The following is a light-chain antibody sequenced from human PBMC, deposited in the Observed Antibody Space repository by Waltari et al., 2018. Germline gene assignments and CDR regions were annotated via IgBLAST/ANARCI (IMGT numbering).Light chain of an antibody. CDR2: DVS. V-gene: IGKV3-11*01. CDR1: QSVANY. CDR3: QQRNKWPVT. Sequence: DIVLTQSPATLSLSPGERATLSCRASQSVANYLAWYQQKPGQAPRLLIYDVSNRAPDIPARFSGSGFATDFTLTISDLKPEDIAVYYCQQRNKWPVTFGGGTKVEIK. J-gene: IGKJ4*01.